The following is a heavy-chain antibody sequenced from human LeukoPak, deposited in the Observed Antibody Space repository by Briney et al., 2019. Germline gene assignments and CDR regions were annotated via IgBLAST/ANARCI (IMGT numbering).Heavy chain of an antibody. CDR3: ARGGIGKVVVAATRGIYYYYYGMDV. CDR2: INHSGSS. Sequence: SETLSLTCAVYGGSFSGYYWSWIRQPPGKGLEWIGEINHSGSSNYNPSLKNRGTISVDTSENQFSLKLSSVTAADTAVYYCARGGIGKVVVAATRGIYYYYYGMDVWGQGTTVTVSS. CDR1: GGSFSGYY. D-gene: IGHD2-15*01. V-gene: IGHV4-34*01. J-gene: IGHJ6*02.